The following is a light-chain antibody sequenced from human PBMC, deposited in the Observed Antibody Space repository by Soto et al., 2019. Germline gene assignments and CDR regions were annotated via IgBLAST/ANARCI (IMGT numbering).Light chain of an antibody. Sequence: EIVLTQSPGTLSLSPGERATLSCRAGQSVSNYYLAWYQQKPGQAPRLLIYDASSRATGIPDRFSGSGSGTDFTLTINRLEPEDFAVYYCQHYGSPRTFGQGTKWIS. V-gene: IGKV3-20*01. CDR3: QHYGSPRT. J-gene: IGKJ1*01. CDR1: QSVSNYY. CDR2: DAS.